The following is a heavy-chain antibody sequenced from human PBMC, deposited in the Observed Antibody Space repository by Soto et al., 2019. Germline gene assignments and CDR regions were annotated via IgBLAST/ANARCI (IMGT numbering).Heavy chain of an antibody. CDR1: GGSISSGDYY. Sequence: SETLSLTCTVSGGSISSGDYYWSWIRQPPGKGLEWIGYIYYSGSTYYNPSLKSRVTISVDTSKNQFSLKLSSVTAADTAVYYCARGDSGYDLDYWGQGTLVTVSS. CDR3: ARGDSGYDLDY. V-gene: IGHV4-30-4*01. D-gene: IGHD5-12*01. CDR2: IYYSGST. J-gene: IGHJ4*02.